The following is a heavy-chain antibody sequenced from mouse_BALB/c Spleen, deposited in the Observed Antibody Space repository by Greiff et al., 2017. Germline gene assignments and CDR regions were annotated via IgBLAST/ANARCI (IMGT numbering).Heavy chain of an antibody. Sequence: VQLQQSGAELVRPGTSVKISCKASGYTFTNYWLGWVKQRPGHGLEWIGDIYPGGGYTNYNEKFKGKATLTADTSSSTAYMQLSSLTSEDSAVYYCARVTARATSDYWGQGTTLTVSS. V-gene: IGHV1-63*02. CDR1: GYTFTNYW. CDR2: IYPGGGYT. D-gene: IGHD3-2*01. CDR3: ARVTARATSDY. J-gene: IGHJ2*01.